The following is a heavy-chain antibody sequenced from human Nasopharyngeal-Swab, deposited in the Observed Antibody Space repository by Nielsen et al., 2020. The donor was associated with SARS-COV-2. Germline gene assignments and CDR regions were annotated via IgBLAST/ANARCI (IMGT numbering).Heavy chain of an antibody. Sequence: GESLKISCAASGFTFSNAWMSWVRQAPGKGLEWVGRIKSKNDGGTTDYAAPVKGRFTISRDDSKNTLYLQMNSLKTEDTAVYYCTTDWENTYYDFWSGYYRGGMDVWGQGTTVTVSS. D-gene: IGHD3-3*01. CDR1: GFTFSNAW. CDR2: IKSKNDGGTT. CDR3: TTDWENTYYDFWSGYYRGGMDV. J-gene: IGHJ6*02. V-gene: IGHV3-15*01.